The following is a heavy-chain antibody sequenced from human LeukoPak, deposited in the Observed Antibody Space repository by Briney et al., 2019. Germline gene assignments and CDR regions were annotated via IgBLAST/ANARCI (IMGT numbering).Heavy chain of an antibody. CDR1: GYSFTSYW. D-gene: IGHD2-2*01. CDR3: ARRESSSWSSFDY. Sequence: GESLKISCTGSGYSFTSYWIGWVRQMPGKGLEWMGIIYPGDSDTRYSPSFQGQVTISADKSINTAYLQWNSLKASDTAMYFCARRESSSWSSFDYWGQGTLVTVSS. J-gene: IGHJ4*02. V-gene: IGHV5-51*01. CDR2: IYPGDSDT.